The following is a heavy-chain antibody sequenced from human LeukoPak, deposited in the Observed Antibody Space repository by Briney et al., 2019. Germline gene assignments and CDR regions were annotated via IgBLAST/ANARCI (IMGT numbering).Heavy chain of an antibody. J-gene: IGHJ4*02. CDR2: ISYDGSNK. Sequence: DPGGSLRLSCAASGFTFSSYGMHWVRQAPGKGLEWVAVISYDGSNKYYADSVKGRFTISRDNSKNTLYLQMNSLRAEDTAVYYCAKDSSSGWYGGPLLWGQGTLVTVSS. CDR3: AKDSSSGWYGGPLL. V-gene: IGHV3-30*18. D-gene: IGHD6-19*01. CDR1: GFTFSSYG.